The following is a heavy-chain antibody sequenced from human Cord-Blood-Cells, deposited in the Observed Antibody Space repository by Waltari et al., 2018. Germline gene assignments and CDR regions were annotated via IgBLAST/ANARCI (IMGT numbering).Heavy chain of an antibody. V-gene: IGHV1-2*02. CDR2: INPNSGGT. D-gene: IGHD6-13*01. CDR1: GYTFTGYY. J-gene: IGHJ4*02. CDR3: ARDLNTAAAGFFDY. Sequence: QVQLVQSGAEGKKPGASVKVSCKASGYTFTGYYMPWVRQAPGQGLEWMGWINPNSGGTNYAQKFQGRVTMTRDTSISTAYMELSRLRSDDTAVYYCARDLNTAAAGFFDYWGQGTLVTVSS.